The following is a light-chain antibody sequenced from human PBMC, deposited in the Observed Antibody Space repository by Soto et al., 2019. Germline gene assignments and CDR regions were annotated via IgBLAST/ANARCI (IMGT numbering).Light chain of an antibody. Sequence: EIVLTQSPATLSVSQGERATLSCRASESVSNNLAWYQQKPGQAPRLLIFGASARATGIPARFSGSGSGTEFTLTISSLQSEDFAVYYCQKYNKWPLTFGGGNKVEIK. CDR3: QKYNKWPLT. CDR2: GAS. V-gene: IGKV3-15*01. J-gene: IGKJ4*01. CDR1: ESVSNN.